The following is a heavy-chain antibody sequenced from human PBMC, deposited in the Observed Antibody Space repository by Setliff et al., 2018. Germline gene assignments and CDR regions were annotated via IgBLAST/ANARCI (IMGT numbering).Heavy chain of an antibody. Sequence: PGGSLRLSCAASVSVFSRFDMSWVRQAPGKGLEWVSVFTHSGVTYYTPSAKGRFVISRDESKNTLYLQMNSLRPEDTAIYYCAKDWGDSRGTVPDYWGQGTLVTVSS. CDR2: FTHSGVT. D-gene: IGHD3-22*01. V-gene: IGHV3-23*01. CDR3: AKDWGDSRGTVPDY. J-gene: IGHJ4*02. CDR1: VSVFSRFD.